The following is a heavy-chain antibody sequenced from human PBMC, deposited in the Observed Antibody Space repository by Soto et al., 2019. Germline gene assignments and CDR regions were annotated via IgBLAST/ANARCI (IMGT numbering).Heavy chain of an antibody. J-gene: IGHJ6*02. Sequence: QVQLVESGGGVVQPGRSLRLSCAASGFTFSSYGMNWVRQAPGKGLEWVAVIWYDGSNKYYADSVQGRFTISRDNSKNTLYLQMNSLRAEDTAVYYGARETVVVPAAILDWGGDYGMDVWGQGTTVTVSS. V-gene: IGHV3-33*01. CDR3: ARETVVVPAAILDWGGDYGMDV. D-gene: IGHD2-2*01. CDR2: IWYDGSNK. CDR1: GFTFSSYG.